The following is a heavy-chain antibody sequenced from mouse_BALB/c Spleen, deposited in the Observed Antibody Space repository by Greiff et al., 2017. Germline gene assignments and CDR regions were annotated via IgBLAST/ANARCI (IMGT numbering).Heavy chain of an antibody. D-gene: IGHD2-2*01. CDR3: AREGIYYGYDGFAY. CDR1: GFNIKDTY. J-gene: IGHJ3*01. V-gene: IGHV14-3*02. CDR2: IDPANGNT. Sequence: VQLKQSGAELVKPGASVKLSCTASGFNIKDTYMHWVKQRPEQGLEWIGRIDPANGNTKYDPKFQGKATITADTSSNTAYLQLSSLTSEDTAVYFCAREGIYYGYDGFAYWGQGTLVTVSA.